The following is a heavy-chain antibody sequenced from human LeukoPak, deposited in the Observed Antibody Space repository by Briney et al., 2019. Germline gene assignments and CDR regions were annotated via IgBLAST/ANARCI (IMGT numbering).Heavy chain of an antibody. CDR3: ARDLELLWFGELPTTDY. Sequence: GGSLRLSCAASGFTFSSYWMSWVRQAPGKGLEWVANIKQDGSEKYYVDSVKGRFTISRDNAKNSLYLQMNSLRAEDTAVYYCARDLELLWFGELPTTDYWGQGTLVTVSS. CDR1: GFTFSSYW. D-gene: IGHD3-10*01. CDR2: IKQDGSEK. V-gene: IGHV3-7*01. J-gene: IGHJ4*02.